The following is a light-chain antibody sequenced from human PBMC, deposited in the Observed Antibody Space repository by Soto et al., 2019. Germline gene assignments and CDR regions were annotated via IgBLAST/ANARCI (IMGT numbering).Light chain of an antibody. CDR2: AAS. J-gene: IGKJ1*01. V-gene: IGKV1-17*03. CDR3: LQYSAYPVT. CDR1: QGIRNS. Sequence: DIQMTQSPSAMSASVGDTVTITCRASQGIRNSLIWFQQKPGKVPKRLIYAASSLQSGVPSRFRGSGSGTEFTLTISSLQPEDCATYYCLQYSAYPVTFGQGTKVDIK.